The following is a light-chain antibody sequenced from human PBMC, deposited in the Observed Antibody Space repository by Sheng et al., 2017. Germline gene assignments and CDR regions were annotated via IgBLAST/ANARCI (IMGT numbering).Light chain of an antibody. V-gene: IGLV1-40*01. Sequence: QSVLTQSPSVSGAPGQRVTISCTGSSSNIGARYDVHWYQQLPGTAPTLLIFENNNRPSGVPNRFSGSKSGTSASLTITGLQAEDEADYYCQSYDNSLNTYVFGTGTRVTV. CDR2: ENN. CDR3: QSYDNSLNTYV. CDR1: SSNIGARYD. J-gene: IGLJ1*01.